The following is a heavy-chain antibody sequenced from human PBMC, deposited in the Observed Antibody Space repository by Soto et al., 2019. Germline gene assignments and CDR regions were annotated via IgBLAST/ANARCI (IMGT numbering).Heavy chain of an antibody. CDR1: GGTFRSYA. J-gene: IGHJ4*02. CDR3: ARGPPYCDGESCCVDY. CDR2: IIPVFGTT. D-gene: IGHD2-21*01. V-gene: IGHV1-69*13. Sequence: SVKVSCKASGGTFRSYAISWVRQAPGQGLEWMGGIIPVFGTTNYAQKFQGRVTITADDSTTTVYMELRSLRSEDTAVYYCARGPPYCDGESCCVDYWGQGTLVTVSS.